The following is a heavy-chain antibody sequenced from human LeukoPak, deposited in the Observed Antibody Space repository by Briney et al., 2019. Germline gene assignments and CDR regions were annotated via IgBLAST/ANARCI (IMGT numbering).Heavy chain of an antibody. V-gene: IGHV1-46*01. CDR1: GYTFTSYH. Sequence: GASVKVSCKASGYTFTSYHMHWVRQAPGQGLERMGILLPNNGGTIYAQKFQGRVTVTRDTSASTVYMEVSSLRSDDTAVYYCAKEAVGAPDYWGQGTLVTVSS. CDR3: AKEAVGAPDY. J-gene: IGHJ4*02. CDR2: LLPNNGGT. D-gene: IGHD1-26*01.